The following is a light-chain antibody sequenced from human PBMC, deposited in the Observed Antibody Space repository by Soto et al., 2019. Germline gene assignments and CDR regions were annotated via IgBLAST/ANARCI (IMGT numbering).Light chain of an antibody. CDR1: QSLSVSY. Sequence: EIVLTQSPGTLSLSPGDRATLSCRASQSLSVSYIAWYQQRPGQAPRLLIYGTSTRATGIPDRFSGSGSGTDFTLAISRLEPEDFAVDYCHQFGDSPQTFGQGTTVEI. CDR2: GTS. V-gene: IGKV3-20*01. CDR3: HQFGDSPQT. J-gene: IGKJ1*01.